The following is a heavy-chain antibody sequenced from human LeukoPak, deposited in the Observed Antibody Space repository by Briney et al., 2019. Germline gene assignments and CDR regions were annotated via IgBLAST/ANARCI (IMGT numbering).Heavy chain of an antibody. CDR1: GGSISSSSFY. Sequence: PSETLSLTCTVSGGSISSSSFYWGWIRQPPGKGLEWIGSIYYSGSTYYNPSLKSRVTISVDTSKNQFSLKLSSVTAADTAMYYCARQPRSGYYLYYFDYWGQGTLVTVSS. J-gene: IGHJ4*02. D-gene: IGHD3-3*01. CDR3: ARQPRSGYYLYYFDY. V-gene: IGHV4-39*01. CDR2: IYYSGST.